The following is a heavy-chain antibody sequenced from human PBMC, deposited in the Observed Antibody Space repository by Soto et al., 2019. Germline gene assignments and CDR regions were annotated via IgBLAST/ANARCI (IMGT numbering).Heavy chain of an antibody. CDR1: GFTFSDYY. CDR2: IGSSGSTI. J-gene: IGHJ4*02. D-gene: IGHD3-22*01. V-gene: IGHV3-11*01. Sequence: PGGSLRLSCAASGFTFSDYYMSWIRQAPGKGLEWVSYIGSSGSTIYYADSVKGRFTISRDNAKNSLYLQMNSLRAEDTAVYYCARSHLYYDSSGYPDYWGQGTLVTVSS. CDR3: ARSHLYYDSSGYPDY.